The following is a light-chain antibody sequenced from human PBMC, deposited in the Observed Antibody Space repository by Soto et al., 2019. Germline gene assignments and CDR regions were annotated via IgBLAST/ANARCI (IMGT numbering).Light chain of an antibody. CDR3: QQYGSPIT. CDR1: QTVSSK. Sequence: EIVLTQSPATLSSSPWERATLSCRASQTVSSKLAWYQQKPGQAPRLLIYGASSRATGIPDRFSGSGSGTDFTLTISRLEPEDFAVYYCQQYGSPITFGQGTRLEIK. CDR2: GAS. V-gene: IGKV3-20*01. J-gene: IGKJ5*01.